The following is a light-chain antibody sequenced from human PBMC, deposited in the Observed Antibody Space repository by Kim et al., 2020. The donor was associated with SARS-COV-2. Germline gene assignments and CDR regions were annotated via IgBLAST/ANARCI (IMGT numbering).Light chain of an antibody. V-gene: IGKV3-15*01. CDR2: GAS. Sequence: ETVMTQSPATLSVSPGERATLSCRADESVSINLAWYQQKPGQAPRLLIYGASTRATGIPARFSGSGSGTEFTLTISSLHSEDFAVYSCQHYNNWPLTFGGGTKLEI. CDR1: ESVSIN. CDR3: QHYNNWPLT. J-gene: IGKJ4*01.